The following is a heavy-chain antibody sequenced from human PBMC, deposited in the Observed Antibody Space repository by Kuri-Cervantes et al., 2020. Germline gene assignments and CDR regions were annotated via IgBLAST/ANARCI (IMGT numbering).Heavy chain of an antibody. Sequence: GGSLRLSCAASGFTFSSYAMHWVRQAPGKGLVWVSRINSDGSSTSYADSVKGRFTISRDNAKNTLYLQMNSLRAEDTAVYYCARDLTSSSWPNWFDPWGQGTLVTVSS. J-gene: IGHJ5*02. D-gene: IGHD6-13*01. CDR2: INSDGSST. CDR3: ARDLTSSSWPNWFDP. V-gene: IGHV3-74*01. CDR1: GFTFSSYA.